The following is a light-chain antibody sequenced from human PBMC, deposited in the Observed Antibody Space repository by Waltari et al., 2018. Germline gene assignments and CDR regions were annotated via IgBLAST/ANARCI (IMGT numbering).Light chain of an antibody. CDR1: SSDVGGYNY. Sequence: QSALTQPRSVSGSPGQSVTISCTGTSSDVGGYNYVSWYQQHPGKAPKLMIYDVSKRTSGVPVRFAGSKSGNTASRTISGLQAEDEADYYCCSYAGSYTFEGVFGGGTKLTVL. V-gene: IGLV2-11*01. CDR3: CSYAGSYTFEGV. J-gene: IGLJ2*01. CDR2: DVS.